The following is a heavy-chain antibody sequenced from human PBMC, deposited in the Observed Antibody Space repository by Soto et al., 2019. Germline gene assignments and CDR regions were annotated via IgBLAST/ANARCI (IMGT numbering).Heavy chain of an antibody. D-gene: IGHD6-6*01. V-gene: IGHV4-31*03. CDR3: ASEKLEYSSSSLPNYYYYCGMDV. J-gene: IGHJ6*02. Sequence: SETLSLTCTVSGGSISSVGYYWIWIRQHPGKGLEWIGYIYYSGSTYYNPSLKSRVTISVDTSKNQFSLKLSSVTAADTAVYYCASEKLEYSSSSLPNYYYYCGMDVWCQGTKVTVFS. CDR2: IYYSGST. CDR1: GGSISSVGYY.